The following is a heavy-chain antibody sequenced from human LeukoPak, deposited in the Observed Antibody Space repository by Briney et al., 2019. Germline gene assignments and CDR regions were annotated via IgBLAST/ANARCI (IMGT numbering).Heavy chain of an antibody. V-gene: IGHV5-51*01. CDR3: ARTEAPSEVYYYGMDV. Sequence: GESLKISCKGSGYSFPSYWIGWVRQMPGKGLEWMGIIYPGDSDTRYSPSFQGQVTISADKSISTAYLQWSSLKASDTAMYYCARTEAPSEVYYYGMDVWGQGTTVTVSS. CDR1: GYSFPSYW. D-gene: IGHD6-6*01. CDR2: IYPGDSDT. J-gene: IGHJ6*02.